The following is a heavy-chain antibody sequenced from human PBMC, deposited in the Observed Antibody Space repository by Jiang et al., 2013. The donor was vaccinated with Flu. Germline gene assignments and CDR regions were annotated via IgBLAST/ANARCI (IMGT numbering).Heavy chain of an antibody. Sequence: GPGLVKASETLSLTCSVSGVSISSSRYFWVWIRQTPGKGLEWIGSIFDGGSTFYTSSLKSRVSISVDPSRNQISLKVNSVTAADTAFYYCVRNVRHTALDYWGEGTLVTVSS. D-gene: IGHD5-18*01. CDR3: VRNVRHTALDY. V-gene: IGHV4-39*01. CDR2: IFDGGST. CDR1: GVSISSSRYF. J-gene: IGHJ4*02.